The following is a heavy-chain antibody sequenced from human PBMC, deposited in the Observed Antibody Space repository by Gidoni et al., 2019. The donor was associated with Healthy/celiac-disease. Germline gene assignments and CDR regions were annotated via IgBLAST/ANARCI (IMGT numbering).Heavy chain of an antibody. CDR1: GFTFSSYA. Sequence: QVQLVESGGGVVPPGRSLRLSCAASGFTFSSYAMHWVRQAPGKGLGWVAVISYDGSNKYYADSVKGRFTISRDNSKNTLYLQMNSLRAEDTAVYYCARDWYYYDSSGYYPYYYYYYYMDVWGKGTTVTVSS. CDR2: ISYDGSNK. V-gene: IGHV3-30-3*01. J-gene: IGHJ6*03. CDR3: ARDWYYYDSSGYYPYYYYYYYMDV. D-gene: IGHD3-22*01.